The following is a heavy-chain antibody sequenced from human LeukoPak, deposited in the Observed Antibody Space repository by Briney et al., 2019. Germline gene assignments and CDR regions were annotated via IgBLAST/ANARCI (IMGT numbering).Heavy chain of an antibody. Sequence: GRSLRLSGAASGFTFNSYDMHWVRQAPGTGLEWAAVISYDGSNKYYVDSVKGRFTISRDNSKNTLYLQMNSLRAEDTAVYYCAKWSYSSGAFDPWGQGTLVTVSS. CDR3: AKWSYSSGAFDP. CDR2: ISYDGSNK. D-gene: IGHD6-19*01. CDR1: GFTFNSYD. V-gene: IGHV3-30*18. J-gene: IGHJ5*02.